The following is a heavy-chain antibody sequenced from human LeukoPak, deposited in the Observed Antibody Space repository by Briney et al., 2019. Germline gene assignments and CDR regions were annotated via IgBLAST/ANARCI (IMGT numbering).Heavy chain of an antibody. Sequence: GGSLRLSCAASGFIFGDYAMHWVRQAPGKGLEWVAAIAFDDTDRYYIDSVKGRFTISRDDSKNTLYLHMTSLRAEDTAVYYCARGLRRVGATQIISPPLDYWGQGTLVTVSS. CDR1: GFIFGDYA. D-gene: IGHD1-26*01. CDR2: IAFDDTDR. V-gene: IGHV3-30*04. J-gene: IGHJ4*02. CDR3: ARGLRRVGATQIISPPLDY.